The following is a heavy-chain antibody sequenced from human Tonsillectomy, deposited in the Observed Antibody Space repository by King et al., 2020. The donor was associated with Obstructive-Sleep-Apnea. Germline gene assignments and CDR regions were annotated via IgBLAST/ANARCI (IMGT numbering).Heavy chain of an antibody. Sequence: QLQESGPGLVKPSETLSLTCTVSGGSINSISYYWGWIRQPPGKGLEWIGSVYYSGSTYYNPSLKSRVTTSVDTYKNQFSLKLSSVTAADTAVYYCARGRYSFGYEYFFDYWGQGTLVTVSS. CDR2: VYYSGST. D-gene: IGHD5-18*01. CDR3: ARGRYSFGYEYFFDY. CDR1: GGSINSISYY. V-gene: IGHV4-39*07. J-gene: IGHJ4*02.